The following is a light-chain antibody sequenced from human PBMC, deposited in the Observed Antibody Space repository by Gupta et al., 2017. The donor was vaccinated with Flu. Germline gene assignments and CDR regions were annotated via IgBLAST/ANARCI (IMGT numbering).Light chain of an antibody. V-gene: IGLV1-44*01. CDR1: SSNIGNNT. J-gene: IGLJ3*02. CDR2: SNN. CDR3: AAWDDSLNGPV. Sequence: SVLTQPPSASGTPAQRVTISCYGSSSNIGNNTVNWYQHLPGTAPNLLIYSNNRRPSGVPDRFSGAKSGTSASLAISGLQSEDEATYNCAAWDDSLNGPVFGGGTKLSVL.